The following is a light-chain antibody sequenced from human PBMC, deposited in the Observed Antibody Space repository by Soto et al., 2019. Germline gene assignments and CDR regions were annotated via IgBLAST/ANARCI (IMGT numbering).Light chain of an antibody. CDR2: GAS. CDR1: QSVSSN. J-gene: IGKJ5*01. Sequence: IVMTQSPATLSLSPGERATLSCRASQSVSSNLAWYQQKPGQAPRLLIYGASNRATGIPARFSGSGSGTDFTLTISSLEPEDFAVYYCQQRSNWPPTFGQGTRLEIK. CDR3: QQRSNWPPT. V-gene: IGKV3-11*01.